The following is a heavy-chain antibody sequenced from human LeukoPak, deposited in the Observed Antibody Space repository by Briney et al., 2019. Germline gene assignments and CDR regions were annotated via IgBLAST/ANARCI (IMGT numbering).Heavy chain of an antibody. CDR3: ARQVSWSIFGGNWFYP. V-gene: IGHV4-38-2*01. Sequence: SETLSLTCAVSGYSISSGYYWGWIRQPPGKGLEWIGSIYHSGSTYYNPSLKSRVTISVDTSKNQFSLKLSSVTAADTAVYYCARQVSWSIFGGNWFYPWGQGTLVTVSS. CDR1: GYSISSGYY. J-gene: IGHJ5*02. CDR2: IYHSGST. D-gene: IGHD3-3*01.